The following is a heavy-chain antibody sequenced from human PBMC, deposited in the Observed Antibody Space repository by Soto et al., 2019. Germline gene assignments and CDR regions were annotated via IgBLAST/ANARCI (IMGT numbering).Heavy chain of an antibody. V-gene: IGHV6-1*01. CDR1: VYIISSNSAA. J-gene: IGHJ5*02. CDR3: ARGRAAGRGDWLEP. CDR2: TYYRSKWYN. Sequence: SQNLSLTCDISVYIISSNSAAWNWISQSPSRGLEWLGRTYYRSKWYNDYAVSVRGRITINPDTSKNQFSLQLKSVTPDDTAVYYCARGRAAGRGDWLEPWGQGTQVTVCS. D-gene: IGHD6-13*01.